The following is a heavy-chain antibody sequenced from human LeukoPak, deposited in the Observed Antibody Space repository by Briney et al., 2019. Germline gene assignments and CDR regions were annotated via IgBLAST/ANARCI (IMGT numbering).Heavy chain of an antibody. CDR2: INPNSGDT. CDR1: GYTFTGYH. V-gene: IGHV1-2*06. CDR3: ARDYCSSTSCLFDY. Sequence: ASVKLSCTASGYTFTGYHMHWVRQAPGQGLEWMGRINPNSGDTNYAQKFQGRVTMTRDTSISTAYVELSRLRSDDTAVYYCARDYCSSTSCLFDYWGQGTLVTVSS. D-gene: IGHD2-2*01. J-gene: IGHJ4*02.